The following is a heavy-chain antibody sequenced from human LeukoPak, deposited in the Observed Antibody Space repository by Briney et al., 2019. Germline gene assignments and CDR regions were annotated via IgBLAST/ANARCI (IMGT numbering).Heavy chain of an antibody. D-gene: IGHD3-9*01. J-gene: IGHJ1*01. Sequence: KTSETLSLTCTVSGGSISSSSYYWGWIRQPPGKGLEWIGYIYYSGSTNYNPSLKSRVTISVDTSKNQFSLKMSSVTAADTAMYYCARVAGLNYDTLTGYPHGAGYFQHWGRGTLVTVSS. CDR3: ARVAGLNYDTLTGYPHGAGYFQH. CDR1: GGSISSSSYY. CDR2: IYYSGST. V-gene: IGHV4-61*05.